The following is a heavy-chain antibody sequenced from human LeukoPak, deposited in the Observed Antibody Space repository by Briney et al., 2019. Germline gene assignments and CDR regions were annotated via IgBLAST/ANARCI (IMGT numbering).Heavy chain of an antibody. D-gene: IGHD6-13*01. CDR1: GVSFSGYY. J-gene: IGHJ4*02. Sequence: PSETLSLTCAVYGVSFSGYYWSWIRQPPGKGLEWLGEINHSGSTNYNPSLKSRVTISVDTSKNQFSLKLSSVTAADTAVYYCARAEYSSSWYQVYWGQGTLVTVSS. CDR2: INHSGST. CDR3: ARAEYSSSWYQVY. V-gene: IGHV4-34*01.